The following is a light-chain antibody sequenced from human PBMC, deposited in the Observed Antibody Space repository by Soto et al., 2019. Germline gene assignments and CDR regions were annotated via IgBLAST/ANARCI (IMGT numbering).Light chain of an antibody. CDR2: DVN. V-gene: IGLV2-14*03. CDR1: SSDVGGYNF. J-gene: IGLJ1*01. CDR3: CSYTSSSTHV. Sequence: QSALAQPASVSGSPGQSITISCTGTSSDVGGYNFVSWYQQHPGKVPKLMIFDVNRRPSGVSDRFSGSKSGNTASLTISGLQAEDEGDYYCCSYTSSSTHVFGSGTKVTVL.